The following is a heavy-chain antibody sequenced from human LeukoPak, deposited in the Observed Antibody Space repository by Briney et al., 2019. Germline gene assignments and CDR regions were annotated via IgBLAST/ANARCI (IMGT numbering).Heavy chain of an antibody. CDR2: IYYSGST. CDR3: ARGGYDFWSGYRVNYGMDV. CDR1: GGSISSGGYS. J-gene: IGHJ6*02. Sequence: PSETLSLTCAVSGGSISSGGYSWSWIRQPPGKGLEWIGYIYYSGSTNYNPSLKSRVTISVDTSKNQFSLKLSSVTAADTAVYYCARGGYDFWSGYRVNYGMDVWGQGTTVTVSS. D-gene: IGHD3-3*01. V-gene: IGHV4-30-2*01.